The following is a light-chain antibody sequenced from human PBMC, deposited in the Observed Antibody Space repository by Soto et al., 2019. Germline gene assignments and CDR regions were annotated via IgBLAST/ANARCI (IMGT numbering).Light chain of an antibody. CDR3: ATWHDNLYV. CDR2: TNS. Sequence: QSVLTQPPSASGTPGQTVTISCSISSPNVGTNPVAFYQQLPGTAPKLLIYTNSQRPLGVPVRFSGSKSGTSASLAISGLQSEDEGDYNCATWHDNLYVFGNGSKVTV. J-gene: IGLJ1*01. CDR1: SPNVGTNP. V-gene: IGLV1-44*01.